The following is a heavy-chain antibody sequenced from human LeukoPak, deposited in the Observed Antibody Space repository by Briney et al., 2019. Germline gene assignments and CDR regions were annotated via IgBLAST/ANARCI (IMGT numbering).Heavy chain of an antibody. V-gene: IGHV4-39*01. CDR1: GGSISSSSYY. CDR3: ARLGPLWLGAFDI. D-gene: IGHD3-10*01. J-gene: IGHJ3*02. Sequence: SETLSLTCTVSGGSISSSSYYWGWIRQPPGKGLEWIGSIYYSGSTYYNPSLKSRVTISVDTSKNQFSLKLSSVTAADTAVYYGARLGPLWLGAFDIWGQVTMVTVSS. CDR2: IYYSGST.